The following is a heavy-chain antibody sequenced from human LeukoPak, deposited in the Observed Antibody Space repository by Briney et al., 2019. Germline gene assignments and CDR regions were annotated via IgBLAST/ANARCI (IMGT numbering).Heavy chain of an antibody. D-gene: IGHD6-13*01. J-gene: IGHJ4*02. V-gene: IGHV3-53*04. CDR2: IYSGGST. CDR3: ASLNSYSSSWYFDY. CDR1: GFTVSSNY. Sequence: GSLRLSCAASGFTVSSNYMSWVRQAPGKGLEWVSVIYSGGSTYYADSVKGRFTISRHNSKNTLYLQMNSLRAEDTAVYYCASLNSYSSSWYFDYWGQGTLVTVSS.